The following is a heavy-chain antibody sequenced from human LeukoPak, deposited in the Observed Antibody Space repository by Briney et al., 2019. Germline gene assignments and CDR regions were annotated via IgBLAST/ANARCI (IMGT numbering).Heavy chain of an antibody. CDR2: INTNTGNP. D-gene: IGHD3-9*01. Sequence: ASVKVSCKASGYTFTSYAMNWVRQAPGQGLEWMRWINTNTGNPTYAQGFTGRFVFSLDTSVSTAYLQISSLKAEDTAVYYCARDARYFDWLSPLEAFDIWGQGTMVTVSS. CDR3: ARDARYFDWLSPLEAFDI. J-gene: IGHJ3*02. CDR1: GYTFTSYA. V-gene: IGHV7-4-1*02.